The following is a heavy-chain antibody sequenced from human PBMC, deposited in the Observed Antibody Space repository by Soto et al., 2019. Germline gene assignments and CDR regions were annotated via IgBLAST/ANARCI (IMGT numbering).Heavy chain of an antibody. J-gene: IGHJ3*02. CDR3: ARGGAAGRGDAIDI. D-gene: IGHD3-10*01. CDR2: INGDGTRA. CDR1: GFTFRNQW. Sequence: EVQLEESGGGSVQLGESLRVSCVASGFTFRNQWMHWVRQVPGKGLVWVCRINGDGTRASYADFVKGRFTISRDNAQTLLFLQLNSLRVDGAGVVHCARGGAAGRGDAIDIWGPGTTVAVSS. V-gene: IGHV3-74*01.